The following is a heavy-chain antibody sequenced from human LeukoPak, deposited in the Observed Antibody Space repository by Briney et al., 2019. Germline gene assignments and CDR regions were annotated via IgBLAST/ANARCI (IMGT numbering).Heavy chain of an antibody. V-gene: IGHV3-53*01. Sequence: GGSLRLSCAASGFIFSDYSMNWVRQAPGKGLEWVSVVYSGGSTYYADSVKGRFTISRDNSKNTLYLQMNSLRAEDTAVYYCARDFNWFDPWGQGTLVTVSS. CDR2: VYSGGST. CDR3: ARDFNWFDP. J-gene: IGHJ5*02. CDR1: GFIFSDYS.